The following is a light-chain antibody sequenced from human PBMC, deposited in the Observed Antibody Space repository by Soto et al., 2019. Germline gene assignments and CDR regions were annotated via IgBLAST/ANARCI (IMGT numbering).Light chain of an antibody. CDR3: QQYNSYPYS. V-gene: IGKV1-5*03. CDR1: QTIFSW. J-gene: IGKJ2*03. Sequence: IQMTQSPSTLSASVGDRVSITCRTSQTIFSWLAWYQQKPGKAPNLLIYKASSLESGVPSRYSGSGSGTEFTLTISCLQPDDFAAYYCQQYNSYPYSFGQGTKLEIK. CDR2: KAS.